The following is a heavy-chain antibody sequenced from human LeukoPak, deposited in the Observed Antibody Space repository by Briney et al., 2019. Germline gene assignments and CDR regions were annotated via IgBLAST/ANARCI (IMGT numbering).Heavy chain of an antibody. Sequence: SETLSLTCTVSGYSISSGYYWGWIRQPPGKGLEWIGSIYHSGSTYYNPSLKSRVTISVDTSKNQFSLKLSSVTAADTAVYYCAREGYSYGFFDYRGQGTLVTVSS. J-gene: IGHJ4*02. CDR2: IYHSGST. D-gene: IGHD5-18*01. CDR1: GYSISSGYY. V-gene: IGHV4-38-2*02. CDR3: AREGYSYGFFDY.